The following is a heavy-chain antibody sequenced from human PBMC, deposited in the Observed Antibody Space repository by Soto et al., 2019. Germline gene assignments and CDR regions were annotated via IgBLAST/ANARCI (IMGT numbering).Heavy chain of an antibody. J-gene: IGHJ6*02. V-gene: IGHV4-59*01. CDR3: ARDLWGYCGTDCYPLDV. CDR2: MYNTGST. CDR1: GGSISRYY. Sequence: QVQLQESGPGLVKPSETLSLTCTASGGSISRYYWSWIRQPPGKGLEWIGYMYNTGSTFYNPPFKSRVTIAGDTSKNQFSLKLNSVTAADTAVYYCARDLWGYCGTDCYPLDVWGQGTTVTVSS. D-gene: IGHD2-21*02.